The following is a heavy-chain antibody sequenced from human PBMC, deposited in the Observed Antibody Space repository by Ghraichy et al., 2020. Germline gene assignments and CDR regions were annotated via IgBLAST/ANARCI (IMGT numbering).Heavy chain of an antibody. CDR3: ARRLRARPHQGLDY. J-gene: IGHJ4*02. Sequence: GGSLRLSCADLRFSLHTSGIHWRSQAPGNGLGWETTIATDGSRTYYIDSVKGRFTISRDNSKNTLYLQMDSLRSEDTAVYYCARRLRARPHQGLDYWGQGTLGTVSS. V-gene: IGHV3-30*03. CDR2: IATDGSRT. D-gene: IGHD3-16*01. CDR1: RFSLHTSG.